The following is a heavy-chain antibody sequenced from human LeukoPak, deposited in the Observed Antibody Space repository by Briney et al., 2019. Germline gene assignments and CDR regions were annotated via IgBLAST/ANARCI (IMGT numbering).Heavy chain of an antibody. CDR3: AKDGNYFDSSGYLIPLDY. J-gene: IGHJ4*02. V-gene: IGHV3-23*01. CDR1: GFTFSRFA. Sequence: GGSLRLSCAASGFTFSRFAMSWVRQAPGKGLEWVSSISGSNRTTYYADSVKGCFTISRDNSKNILYLQMNSLRADDTAVYYCAKDGNYFDSSGYLIPLDYWGQGTLVTVSS. D-gene: IGHD3-22*01. CDR2: ISGSNRTT.